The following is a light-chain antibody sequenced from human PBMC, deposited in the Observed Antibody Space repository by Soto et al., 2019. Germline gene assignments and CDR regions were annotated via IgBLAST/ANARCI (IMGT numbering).Light chain of an antibody. J-gene: IGKJ1*01. CDR1: QSVSNNY. CDR2: DAS. Sequence: EIVLTQSPGTLSLSPGERATLSCRAIQSVSNNYLAWYQQKPGQAPRLLIYDASNRATGIPARFSGSVSGTEFTLTISSLQPEDFAVYFCHSYDKWPPGTFGQGTKVDIK. V-gene: IGKV3-20*01. CDR3: HSYDKWPPGT.